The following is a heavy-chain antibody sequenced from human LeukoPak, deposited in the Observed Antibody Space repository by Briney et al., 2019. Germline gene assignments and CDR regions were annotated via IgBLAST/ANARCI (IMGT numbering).Heavy chain of an antibody. CDR3: ARDHGGATGY. J-gene: IGHJ4*02. Sequence: ASVKVSCKASRGTFSSYAISWVRQAPGQGLEWMGWINAGNGNTKYSQKFQGRVTITRDTSASTAYMELSSLRSEDTAVYYCARDHGGATGYWGQGTLVTVSS. D-gene: IGHD1-26*01. V-gene: IGHV1-3*01. CDR2: INAGNGNT. CDR1: RGTFSSYA.